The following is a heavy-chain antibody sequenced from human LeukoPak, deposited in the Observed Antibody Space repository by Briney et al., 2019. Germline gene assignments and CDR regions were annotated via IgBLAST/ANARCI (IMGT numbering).Heavy chain of an antibody. V-gene: IGHV1-69*13. J-gene: IGHJ4*02. D-gene: IGHD4-23*01. CDR3: ARGWLAETTLVTPYNY. CDR1: GGSFSSYD. CDR2: ITSIFGTA. Sequence: GASVKVSCKASGGSFSSYDISWVRQAPGQGLEWMGGITSIFGTAVYAQKFQGRVTITAVESMSTAYMELTSLRSEDTATYYCARGWLAETTLVTPYNYWGQGTLVTVSS.